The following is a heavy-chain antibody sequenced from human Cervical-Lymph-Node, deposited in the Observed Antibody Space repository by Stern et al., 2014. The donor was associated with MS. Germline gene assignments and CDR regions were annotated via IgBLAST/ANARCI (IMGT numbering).Heavy chain of an antibody. V-gene: IGHV1-46*01. CDR1: GYTFTTYY. J-gene: IGHJ2*01. Sequence: DQLVESGAEVKKPGASVKVSCKASGYTFTTYYIHWVRQAPGQGLEWMGIINPSGGSTNYAQEFQGRVTMTRDTSTSTVYMDLSSLRSEDTAVYFCARGTYGDYDTPNWFFDLWGRGTLVTVSS. D-gene: IGHD4-17*01. CDR2: INPSGGST. CDR3: ARGTYGDYDTPNWFFDL.